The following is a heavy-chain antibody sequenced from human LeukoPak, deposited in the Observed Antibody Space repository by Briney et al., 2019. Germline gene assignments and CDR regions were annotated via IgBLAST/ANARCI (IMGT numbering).Heavy chain of an antibody. V-gene: IGHV4-4*02. CDR2: IFHSGTT. CDR1: GGSMSSGYY. Sequence: PSETLSLTCVVSGGSMSSGYYWSWVRHPPGKGLEWIGEIFHSGTTTYNPSLKSRVTISVDTSKTQFSLKLSSVTAADTAVYYCGRNGYYSVDYWGQGTLVTVSS. D-gene: IGHD1-26*01. J-gene: IGHJ4*02. CDR3: GRNGYYSVDY.